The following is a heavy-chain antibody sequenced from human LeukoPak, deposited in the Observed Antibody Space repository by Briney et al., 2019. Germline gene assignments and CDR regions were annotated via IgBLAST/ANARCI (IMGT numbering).Heavy chain of an antibody. Sequence: GGSLRLSCAVSGITLSNYGMSWVRQAPGKGLEGVAGISDRGSRTNYADSVKGRFTISTDHPKNTLYLQMNSLRAEDTAVYFCAKRGVVIRVILVGFHKEAYYFDSWGQGALVTVSS. J-gene: IGHJ4*02. CDR1: GITLSNYG. CDR3: AKRGVVIRVILVGFHKEAYYFDS. V-gene: IGHV3-23*01. CDR2: ISDRGSRT. D-gene: IGHD3-22*01.